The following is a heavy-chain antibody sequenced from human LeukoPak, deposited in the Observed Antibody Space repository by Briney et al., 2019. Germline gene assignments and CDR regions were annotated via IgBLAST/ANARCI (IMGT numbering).Heavy chain of an antibody. V-gene: IGHV1-2*02. CDR3: ARTPTTVTTWDH. CDR2: INPNSGGT. CDR1: GYTFTGYY. D-gene: IGHD4-17*01. Sequence: ASVNVSCKASGYTFTGYYMHWVRQAPGQGLEWMGWINPNSGGTNYAQKFQGRVTMTRDTSISTAYMELSRLRSDDTAVYYCARTPTTVTTWDHWGQGTLVTVSS. J-gene: IGHJ4*02.